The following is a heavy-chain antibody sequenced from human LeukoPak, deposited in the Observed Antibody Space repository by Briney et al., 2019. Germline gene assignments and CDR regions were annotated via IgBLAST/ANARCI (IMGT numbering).Heavy chain of an antibody. D-gene: IGHD3-10*01. CDR1: GFTFNNYA. V-gene: IGHV3-23*01. Sequence: SGGSLRLSCTASGFTFNNYALTWVRKAPAPGLEWVSGISGNGGSTYYADSVKGRFTISRDNSKNTLFLQINSLRAEDTAIYYCAKDRVNAVRGVNDYWGQGTLVTASS. CDR3: AKDRVNAVRGVNDY. CDR2: ISGNGGST. J-gene: IGHJ4*02.